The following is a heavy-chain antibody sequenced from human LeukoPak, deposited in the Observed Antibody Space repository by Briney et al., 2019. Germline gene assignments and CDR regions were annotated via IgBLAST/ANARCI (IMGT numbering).Heavy chain of an antibody. Sequence: TGGSLILSCAASGFSLSNYAMHWVRQTPGKGPEWVAVIWYDGSNEYYSEFVKGRFAISRDTSRNTLYLQMNNVRAEDTAVYFCARDPGLRLDSWGQGTLVTVS. CDR3: ARDPGLRLDS. CDR1: GFSLSNYA. CDR2: IWYDGSNE. V-gene: IGHV3-33*01. J-gene: IGHJ4*02. D-gene: IGHD3-3*01.